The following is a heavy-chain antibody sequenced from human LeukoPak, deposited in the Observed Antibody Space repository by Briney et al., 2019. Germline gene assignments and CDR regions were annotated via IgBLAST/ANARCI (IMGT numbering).Heavy chain of an antibody. V-gene: IGHV4-61*02. CDR2: IYTSGST. D-gene: IGHD4-17*01. CDR1: GGSISSGSYY. Sequence: ASQTLSLTCTVSGGSISSGSYYWSWIRQPAGKGLEWIGRIYTSGSTNYNPSLKSRVTISVDTSKNQFSLKLSSVTAADTAVYYCARAGPAYGDYVSRFDYWGQGTLVTVSS. J-gene: IGHJ4*02. CDR3: ARAGPAYGDYVSRFDY.